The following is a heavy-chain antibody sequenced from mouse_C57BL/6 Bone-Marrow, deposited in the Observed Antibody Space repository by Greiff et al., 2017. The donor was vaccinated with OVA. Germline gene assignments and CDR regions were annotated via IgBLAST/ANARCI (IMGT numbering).Heavy chain of an antibody. V-gene: IGHV1-76*01. CDR3: ARNPRWLLRGNAMDY. CDR1: GYTFTDYY. Sequence: VQRVESGAELVRPGASVKLSCKASGYTFTDYYINWVKQRPGQGLEWIARIYPGSGNTYYNEKFKGKATLTAEKSSSTAYMQLSSLTSEDSAVYFCARNPRWLLRGNAMDYWGQGTSVTVSS. J-gene: IGHJ4*01. CDR2: IYPGSGNT. D-gene: IGHD2-3*01.